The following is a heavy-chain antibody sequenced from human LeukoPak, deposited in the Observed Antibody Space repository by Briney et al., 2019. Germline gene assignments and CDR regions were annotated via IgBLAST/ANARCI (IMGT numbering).Heavy chain of an antibody. CDR3: AKHFYDAFD. Sequence: GGSLRLSCAASGFTVSSNYMSWVRQAPGKGLEWVSAISGCGGGTYYADSVKGRFTVSRDNSKNTLYLQMNSLRAEDTAVYYCAKHFYDAFDFGAKGQWSPSLQ. CDR2: ISGCGGGT. J-gene: IGHJ3*01. V-gene: IGHV3-23*01. D-gene: IGHD2/OR15-2a*01. CDR1: GFTVSSNY.